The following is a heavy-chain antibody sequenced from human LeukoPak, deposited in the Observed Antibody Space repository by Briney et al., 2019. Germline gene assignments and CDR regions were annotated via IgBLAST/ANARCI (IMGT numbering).Heavy chain of an antibody. CDR3: AREPLLYGSGAINAFDI. J-gene: IGHJ3*02. Sequence: SETLSLTCTVSGGSISSYYWSWIRQPPGKGLEWIGYIYYSGSTNYNPSLKSRVTISVDTSKNQFSLKLSSVTAADTAVYYCAREPLLYGSGAINAFDIWGQGTMVTVSS. CDR2: IYYSGST. V-gene: IGHV4-59*01. D-gene: IGHD3-10*01. CDR1: GGSISSYY.